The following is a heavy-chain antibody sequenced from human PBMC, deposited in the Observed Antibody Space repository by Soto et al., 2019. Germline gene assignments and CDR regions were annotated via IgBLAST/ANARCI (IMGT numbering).Heavy chain of an antibody. CDR2: ISGSGGST. J-gene: IGHJ5*01. D-gene: IGHD2-2*01. CDR3: AKGRKDSVVVPAYPDNWFDS. CDR1: GFTFSSYA. Sequence: GGSLRLSCAASGFTFSSYAMSWVRQAPGKGLEWVSAISGSGGSTYYADSVKGRFTISRDNSKNTLYLQMNSLRAEDTAVYYCAKGRKDSVVVPAYPDNWFDSWGQGSLVTVSS. V-gene: IGHV3-23*01.